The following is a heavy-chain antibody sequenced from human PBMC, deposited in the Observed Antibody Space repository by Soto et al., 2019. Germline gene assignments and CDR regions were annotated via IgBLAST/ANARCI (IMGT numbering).Heavy chain of an antibody. J-gene: IGHJ6*02. Sequence: GSLRLSCAASGFTFSNYGVHWVRQAPGKGLEWVAFISNDGTNQYYVDSVKGRFTISRDNSKNTLYLEMNSLRGEDTAVYYCAKDLIATGYAVISGYYHGLDVWGQGTAVTVSS. CDR3: AKDLIATGYAVISGYYHGLDV. V-gene: IGHV3-30*18. D-gene: IGHD2-21*01. CDR1: GFTFSNYG. CDR2: ISNDGTNQ.